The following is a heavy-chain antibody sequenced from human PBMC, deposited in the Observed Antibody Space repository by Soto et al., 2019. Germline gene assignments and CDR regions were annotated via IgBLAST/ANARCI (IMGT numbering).Heavy chain of an antibody. V-gene: IGHV4-59*01. CDR2: IYYSGST. CDR3: ARAGYDFWSGYYWYYYGMDV. CDR1: GGSISSYY. J-gene: IGHJ6*02. D-gene: IGHD3-3*01. Sequence: SETLSLTCTVSGGSISSYYWSWIRQPPGKGLEWIGYIYYSGSTNYNPSLKSRVTISVDTSKNQFSLKLSSVTAADTAVYYCARAGYDFWSGYYWYYYGMDVWGQGTTVTVSS.